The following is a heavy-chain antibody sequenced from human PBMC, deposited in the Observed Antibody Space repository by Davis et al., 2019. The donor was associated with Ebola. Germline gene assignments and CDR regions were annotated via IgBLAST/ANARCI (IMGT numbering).Heavy chain of an antibody. V-gene: IGHV3-23*01. D-gene: IGHD3-10*01. CDR1: GFSVSNYA. CDR3: VQDPNWELGY. Sequence: GESLKISCAASGFSVSNYAMTWVRQAPGKGLEWVSSISDGGTSTYYADSLRGRFTISRDNVKNKVYLEMTTLRVEDTAVYYCVQDPNWELGYWGQGALVTVS. J-gene: IGHJ4*02. CDR2: ISDGGTST.